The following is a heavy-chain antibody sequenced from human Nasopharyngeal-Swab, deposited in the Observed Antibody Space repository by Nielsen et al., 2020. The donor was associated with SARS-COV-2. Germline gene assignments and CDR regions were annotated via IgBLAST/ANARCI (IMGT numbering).Heavy chain of an antibody. J-gene: IGHJ6*03. CDR2: ISGSGSYV. Sequence: GGSLRLSCAGPEFTFNSYSMIWVRQVPGEGLEWVSSISGSGSYVYYADSVKGRFTISKDSAKNSLYLQMNSLRAEDTAVYFCARIAGRGSIYYYYMDVWGTGTTVTVSS. CDR3: ARIAGRGSIYYYYMDV. CDR1: EFTFNSYS. V-gene: IGHV3-21*01. D-gene: IGHD1-26*01.